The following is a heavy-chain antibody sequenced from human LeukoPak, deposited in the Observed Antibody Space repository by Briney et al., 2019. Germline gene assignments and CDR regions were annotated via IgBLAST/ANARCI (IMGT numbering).Heavy chain of an antibody. CDR2: IYYSGST. D-gene: IGHD5-12*01. V-gene: IGHV4-31*03. Sequence: TLSLTCTVSGGSISSGGYYWSWIRQHPGKGLEWIGYIYYSGSTYYNPSLKSRVTISVDTSKNQFSLKLSSVTAADTAVYYCVGEATMGTYFDYWGQGTLVTVSS. CDR3: VGEATMGTYFDY. J-gene: IGHJ4*02. CDR1: GGSISSGGYY.